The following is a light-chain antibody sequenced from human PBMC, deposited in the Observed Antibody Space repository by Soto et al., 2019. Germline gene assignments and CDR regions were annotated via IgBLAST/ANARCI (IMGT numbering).Light chain of an antibody. V-gene: IGLV2-23*03. CDR2: EGS. J-gene: IGLJ1*01. CDR1: SSDVGSYNL. CDR3: CSYAGSSTV. Sequence: QSVLTQPASVSGSPGQSITISCTGTSSDVGSYNLVSWYQQHPGKAPKLMIYEGSKRPSGVSNRFSGSKSGNTASLTISGLQAEDEADYYGCSYAGSSTVIGTGTKLTVL.